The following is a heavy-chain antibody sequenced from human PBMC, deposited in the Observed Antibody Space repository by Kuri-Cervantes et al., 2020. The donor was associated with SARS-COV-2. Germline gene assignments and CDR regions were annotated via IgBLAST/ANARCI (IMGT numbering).Heavy chain of an antibody. V-gene: IGHV4-34*01. CDR3: ARDHYSSGWTLNDY. CDR2: INHSGST. CDR1: GGSFSGYY. J-gene: IGHJ4*02. D-gene: IGHD6-19*01. Sequence: ESLKISCAVYGGSFSGYYWSWIRQPPGKGLEWIGEINHSGSTNYNPSLKSRVTISVDTSKNQFSLQLNSVTPEDTAVYYCARDHYSSGWTLNDYWGQGTLVTVSS.